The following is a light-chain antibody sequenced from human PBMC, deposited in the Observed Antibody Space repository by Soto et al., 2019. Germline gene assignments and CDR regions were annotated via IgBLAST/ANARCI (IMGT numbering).Light chain of an antibody. CDR1: RSISIY. CDR3: QQYNSYSRT. V-gene: IGKV1-5*03. J-gene: IGKJ2*02. Sequence: DIQVTQSPSTLSASVGDRVTITCRASRSISIYLAWYQQKPGKAPNLLIYKASSLESGVPSRFSGSGSGTEFTLTINSLQPDDFATYYCQQYNSYSRTFGQGTKLEIK. CDR2: KAS.